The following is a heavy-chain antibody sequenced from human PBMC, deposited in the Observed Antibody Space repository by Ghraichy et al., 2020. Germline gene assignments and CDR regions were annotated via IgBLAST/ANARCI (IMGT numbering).Heavy chain of an antibody. J-gene: IGHJ3*02. CDR1: GFTFSSYG. CDR3: AKDRGLGFGVSHLDI. CDR2: IRYDGSNK. V-gene: IGHV3-30*02. Sequence: GGSLRLSCAASGFTFSSYGMHWVRQAPGKGLEWVAFIRYDGSNKYYADSVKGRFTISRDSSKNTLYLQMNSLRAEDTAVYYCAKDRGLGFGVSHLDIWGQGTMVTVSS. D-gene: IGHD3-10*01.